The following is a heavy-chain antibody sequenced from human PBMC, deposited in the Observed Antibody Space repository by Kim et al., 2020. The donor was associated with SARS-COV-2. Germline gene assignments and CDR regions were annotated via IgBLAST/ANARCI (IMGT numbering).Heavy chain of an antibody. Sequence: RKSRVTISVDTSKNQFSLNLSSVTAADTAVYYCARGRYCTNCVCPYFFDYWGQGTLVTVSS. CDR3: ARGRYCTNCVCPYFFDY. D-gene: IGHD2-8*01. J-gene: IGHJ4*02. V-gene: IGHV4-39*07.